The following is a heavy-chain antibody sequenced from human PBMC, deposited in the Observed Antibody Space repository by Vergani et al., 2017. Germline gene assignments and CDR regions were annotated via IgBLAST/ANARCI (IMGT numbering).Heavy chain of an antibody. CDR2: MNPNSGNT. Sequence: QVQLVQSGAEVKKPGASVKVSCKASGYTFTSYDINWVRQATGQGLEWMGWMNPNSGNTGYAQKFQGRVTITADESTSTAYMELSSLRSEDTAVYYCARGPGLDPKYYYYYMDVWGKGTTVTVSS. V-gene: IGHV1-8*01. D-gene: IGHD1-1*01. CDR3: ARGPGLDPKYYYYYMDV. J-gene: IGHJ6*03. CDR1: GYTFTSYD.